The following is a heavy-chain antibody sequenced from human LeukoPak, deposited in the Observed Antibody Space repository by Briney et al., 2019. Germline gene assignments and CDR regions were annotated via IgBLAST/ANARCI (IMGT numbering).Heavy chain of an antibody. CDR2: IYYSGST. D-gene: IGHD5-18*01. V-gene: IGHV4-39*01. CDR3: ARRGYSYGRRFDY. Sequence: SETLSLTCTVSGGSISSYYWGWIRQPPGKGLEWIGSIYYSGSTYYNPSLKSRVTISVDTSKNQFSLKLSSVTAADTAVYYCARRGYSYGRRFDYWGQGTMVTVSS. CDR1: GGSISSYY. J-gene: IGHJ4*02.